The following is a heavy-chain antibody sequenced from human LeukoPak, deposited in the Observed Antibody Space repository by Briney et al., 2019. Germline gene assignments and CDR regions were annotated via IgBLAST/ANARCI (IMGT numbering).Heavy chain of an antibody. CDR1: GFTFSSYA. CDR3: ARASHEDTVTTLYFQH. V-gene: IGHV3-30-3*01. D-gene: IGHD4-17*01. CDR2: ISYDGSNK. Sequence: GGSLRLSCAASGFTFSSYAMHWVRQAPGKGLEWVAVISYDGSNKYYADSVKGRFTISRDNSKNTLYLQMNSLRAEGTAVYYCARASHEDTVTTLYFQHWGQGTLVTVSS. J-gene: IGHJ1*01.